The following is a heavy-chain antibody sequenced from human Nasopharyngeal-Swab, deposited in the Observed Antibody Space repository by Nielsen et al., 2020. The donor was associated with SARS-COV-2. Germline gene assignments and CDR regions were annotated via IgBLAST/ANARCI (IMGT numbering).Heavy chain of an antibody. Sequence: GGSLRLSCAASGFTFENYAMHWVRQPPGKGLEWVSGITWNSGNKGYAESVQGRFTISRDNARNSLYLQMNSLRAEDTALYYCARENNWEALRYFDLWGRGTLVTVSS. CDR2: ITWNSGNK. V-gene: IGHV3-9*01. CDR3: ARENNWEALRYFDL. D-gene: IGHD1-20*01. J-gene: IGHJ2*01. CDR1: GFTFENYA.